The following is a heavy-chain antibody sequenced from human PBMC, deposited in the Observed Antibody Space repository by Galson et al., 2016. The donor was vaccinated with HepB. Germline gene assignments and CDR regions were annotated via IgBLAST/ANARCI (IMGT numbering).Heavy chain of an antibody. Sequence: SLRLSCAASGFSFSGYAMTWVRQAPGKGLEWVSSVSGSGGSTYYADSVGGRFTISRDNSKNTLYLQMNSLRAEDTAVYYCANRGTNRRGYSYYFDYWGQGTLVTVSS. CDR2: VSGSGGST. CDR1: GFSFSGYA. J-gene: IGHJ4*02. CDR3: ANRGTNRRGYSYYFDY. V-gene: IGHV3-23*01. D-gene: IGHD5-12*01.